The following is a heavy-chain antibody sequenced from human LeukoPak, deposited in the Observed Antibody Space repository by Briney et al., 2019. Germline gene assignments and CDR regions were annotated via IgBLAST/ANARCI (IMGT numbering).Heavy chain of an antibody. CDR2: ISPKSGGT. V-gene: IGHV1-2*06. J-gene: IGHJ6*03. D-gene: IGHD2-2*01. CDR3: ARDGNTSPYYMDV. Sequence: ASVKVSXKASGYTFTGYYIHWVRQAPGQGLEWMGRISPKSGGTNYAQKFQGRVTMTSDTSISTAYMELSRLRSDDTAVYYCARDGNTSPYYMDVWGKGTTVTVPS. CDR1: GYTFTGYY.